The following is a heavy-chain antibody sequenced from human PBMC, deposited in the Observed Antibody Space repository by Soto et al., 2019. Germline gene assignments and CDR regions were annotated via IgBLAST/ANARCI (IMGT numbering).Heavy chain of an antibody. V-gene: IGHV1-46*01. CDR2: INPSGGRT. Sequence: ASVKVSCKASGNSFTTYYMHWVRQAPGQGLEWMGIINPSGGRTTYAQKFQGRVTMTRDTSTCPFHMELSSLTSEDTAVYYCAGLYHYDSSGYYDYWGQGTLVTVSS. D-gene: IGHD3-22*01. CDR3: AGLYHYDSSGYYDY. CDR1: GNSFTTYY. J-gene: IGHJ4*02.